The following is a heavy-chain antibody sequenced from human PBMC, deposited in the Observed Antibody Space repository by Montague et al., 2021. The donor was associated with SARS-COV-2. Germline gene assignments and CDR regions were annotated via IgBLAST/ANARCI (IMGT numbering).Heavy chain of an antibody. J-gene: IGHJ2*01. CDR1: GGSITTGGYY. D-gene: IGHD5-18*01. CDR2: IYSSGST. V-gene: IGHV4-61*02. CDR3: ARDPGYTSFTRWYFDL. Sequence: TLSPTCSVSGGSITTGGYYWNWIRQSAGKGLEWIGRIYSSGSTNSRPSLKSRVTISLDTSKNQFSLWLSSVTAADTAVYYCARDPGYTSFTRWYFDLWGPGTLVTVSS.